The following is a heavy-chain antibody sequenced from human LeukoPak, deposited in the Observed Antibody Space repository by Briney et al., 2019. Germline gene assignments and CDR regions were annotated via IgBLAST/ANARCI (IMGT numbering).Heavy chain of an antibody. V-gene: IGHV3-23*01. CDR2: IGGSGGGT. CDR1: RFTFSSFV. Sequence: TGGSLRLSCAASRFTFSSFVMNWVRQTPGKGLEWVSSIGGSGGGTYYADSVKGRFTISRDNSKNTLYLLMNTLRGDDTAVYYCAKISGSGSSHSDSWGQGTLVTVSS. CDR3: AKISGSGSSHSDS. D-gene: IGHD3-10*01. J-gene: IGHJ4*02.